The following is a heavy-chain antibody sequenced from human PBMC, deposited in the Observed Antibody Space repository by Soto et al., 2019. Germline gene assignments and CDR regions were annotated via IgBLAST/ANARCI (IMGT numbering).Heavy chain of an antibody. CDR1: GGTFSSYT. D-gene: IGHD3-10*01. J-gene: IGHJ5*02. CDR2: IIPILGIA. CDR3: ARDERPLWFGESANWFDP. V-gene: IGHV1-69*08. Sequence: QVQLVQSGAEVKKPGSSVKVSCKASGGTFSSYTISWVRQAPGQGLEWMGRIIPILGIANYAQKFQGRVTITADKSTSTAYMELSSLRSEDTAVYYYARDERPLWFGESANWFDPWGQGTLVIVSS.